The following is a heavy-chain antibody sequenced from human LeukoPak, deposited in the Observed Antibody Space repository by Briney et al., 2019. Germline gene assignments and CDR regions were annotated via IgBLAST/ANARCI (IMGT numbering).Heavy chain of an antibody. V-gene: IGHV3-11*04. CDR1: GFTFSDYY. J-gene: IGHJ4*02. CDR3: ASIPGYSSSFDA. Sequence: GGSLRLSCAASGFTFSDYYMSWIRQAPGKGLEWVSYISNSGSTIYYADSVKGRFTISRDNAKNSLYLQMNSLRAEDTAVYYCASIPGYSSSFDAWGQGTLVTVSS. D-gene: IGHD6-13*01. CDR2: ISNSGSTI.